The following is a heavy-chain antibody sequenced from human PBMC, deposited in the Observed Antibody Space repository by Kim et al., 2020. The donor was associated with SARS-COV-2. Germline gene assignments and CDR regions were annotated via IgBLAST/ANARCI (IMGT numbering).Heavy chain of an antibody. CDR1: GDSISSGDDY. CDR2: IHFSGST. CDR3: ARADLSSSPSFDY. J-gene: IGHJ4*02. V-gene: IGHV4-31*03. Sequence: SETLSLTCNVSGDSISSGDDYWSWIRQHPGKGLEWIGYIHFSGSTYYNPSLKSRLTMSVYTSKNQFSLKLTSVTAADTAMYYCARADLSSSPSFDYWGQG. D-gene: IGHD6-6*01.